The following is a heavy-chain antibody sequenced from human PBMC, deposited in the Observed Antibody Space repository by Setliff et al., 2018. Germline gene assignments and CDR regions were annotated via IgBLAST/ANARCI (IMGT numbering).Heavy chain of an antibody. CDR3: ARGRYCSSTSCYGGWFDP. CDR1: GGSISNYY. J-gene: IGHJ5*02. D-gene: IGHD2-2*01. V-gene: IGHV4-4*07. CDR2: IYTSGST. Sequence: SETLSLTCTVSGGSISNYYWSWIRQPAGKGLEWIGRIYTSGSTNYNPSLKSRVTMSIDTSKNQFSLKLSSVTAADTAVYYCARGRYCSSTSCYGGWFDPWGQGTLVTVS.